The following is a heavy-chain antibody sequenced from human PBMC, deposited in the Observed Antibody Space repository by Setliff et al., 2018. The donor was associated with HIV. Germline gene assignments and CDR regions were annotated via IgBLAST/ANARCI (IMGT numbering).Heavy chain of an antibody. J-gene: IGHJ4*02. Sequence: ASVKVSCKASGYTFNDNYIHWVRQAPGQGLEWMGRISPDIGDTNYAQMFHGRVTMTRDTSISTAYMELSSLKSDDTAVYYCAKAAVEMTTIAFGGPPGYWGQGTLVTVSS. CDR3: AKAAVEMTTIAFGGPPGY. CDR2: ISPDIGDT. CDR1: GYTFNDNY. V-gene: IGHV1-2*06. D-gene: IGHD3-16*01.